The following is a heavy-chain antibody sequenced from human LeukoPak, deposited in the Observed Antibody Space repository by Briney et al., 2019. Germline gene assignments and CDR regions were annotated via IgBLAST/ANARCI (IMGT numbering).Heavy chain of an antibody. D-gene: IGHD4-17*01. CDR1: AYSISSGYY. CDR2: IYHSGST. Sequence: SETLSLTCTVSAYSISSGYYWGWIRQPPGKGLEWIGSIYHSGSTYYNPSLKSRVTISVDTSKNQFSLNLNSVTAADTAVYYCARFYYGDLTFDYWGQGTLVTVSS. J-gene: IGHJ4*02. CDR3: ARFYYGDLTFDY. V-gene: IGHV4-38-2*02.